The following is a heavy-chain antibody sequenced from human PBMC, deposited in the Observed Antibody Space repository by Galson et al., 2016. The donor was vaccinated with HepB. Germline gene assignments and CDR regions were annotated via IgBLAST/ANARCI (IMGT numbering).Heavy chain of an antibody. V-gene: IGHV3-23*01. CDR1: GFTFRTYA. CDR3: AKDRASGWRCDAFDM. J-gene: IGHJ3*02. CDR2: ISGSGGTT. Sequence: SLRLSCAASGFTFRTYAMSWVRQAPGKGLEWVSAISGSGGTTYYADAVKGRFTISRDNSKNTLYLQINSLRAEDTAVYYCAKDRASGWRCDAFDMWGQGTMVTVSS. D-gene: IGHD6-19*01.